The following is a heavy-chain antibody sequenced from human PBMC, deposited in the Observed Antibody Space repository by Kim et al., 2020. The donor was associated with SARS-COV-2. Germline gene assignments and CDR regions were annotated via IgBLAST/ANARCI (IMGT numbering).Heavy chain of an antibody. V-gene: IGHV4-34*01. CDR1: GGSFSGYY. CDR3: AAQAQHESGGNYYGSGSPY. CDR2: INHSGST. J-gene: IGHJ4*02. D-gene: IGHD3-10*01. Sequence: SETLSLTCAVYGGSFSGYYWSWIRQPPGKGLEWIGEINHSGSTNYNPSLKSRVTISVDTSKNQFSLKLSSVTAADTAVYYCAAQAQHESGGNYYGSGSPYWGQGTLVTVSS.